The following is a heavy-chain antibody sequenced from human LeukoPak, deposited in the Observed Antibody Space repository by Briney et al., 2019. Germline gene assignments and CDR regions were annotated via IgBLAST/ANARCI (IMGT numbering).Heavy chain of an antibody. CDR2: VNPQRTAT. V-gene: IGHV3-74*03. D-gene: IGHD6-19*01. Sequence: PGESLRLPCAASGFTFSSYWMHWVRQAPGKGLVWVSRVNPQRTATTYTDSVKGRFTISRDNAKDALHLQLDNLRAEDTAVYYCARARWSSTGWFLGYWGQGTLVTVSS. CDR1: GFTFSSYW. CDR3: ARARWSSTGWFLGY. J-gene: IGHJ4*02.